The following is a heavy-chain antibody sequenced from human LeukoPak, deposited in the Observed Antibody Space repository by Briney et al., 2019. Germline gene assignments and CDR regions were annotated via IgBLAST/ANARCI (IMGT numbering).Heavy chain of an antibody. CDR1: GFTFSKNW. D-gene: IGHD1-14*01. CDR3: AREKTVSYYFDY. CDR2: IQGDGSNT. J-gene: IGHJ4*02. Sequence: GGSLRLSCVASGFTFSKNWMHWVRQAPGKGLVWVSRIQGDGSNTNYADSVKGRFTISRDNSKNTLYLQMNSLRAEDTAVYYCAREKTVSYYFDYWGQGTLVTVSS. V-gene: IGHV3-74*01.